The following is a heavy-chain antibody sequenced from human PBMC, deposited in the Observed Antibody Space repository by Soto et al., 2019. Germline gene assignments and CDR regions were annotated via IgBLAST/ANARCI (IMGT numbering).Heavy chain of an antibody. CDR3: ARHGSSIDVPAAISYYYYYRMYV. J-gene: IGHJ6*02. Sequence: GESLHISCKGSGYSFTSYCISWVRQMPGKGLEWMGRIDPSDSYTNYSPSFQGHVTISADKSISTAYLQWSSLKASDTAMYYCARHGSSIDVPAAISYYYYYRMYVCGQGTTVTVSS. V-gene: IGHV5-10-1*01. CDR1: GYSFTSYC. D-gene: IGHD2-2*01. CDR2: IDPSDSYT.